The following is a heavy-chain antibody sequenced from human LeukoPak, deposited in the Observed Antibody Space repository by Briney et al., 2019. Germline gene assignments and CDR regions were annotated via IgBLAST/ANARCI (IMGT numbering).Heavy chain of an antibody. CDR3: ARLKLGAYFDL. V-gene: IGHV4-4*07. CDR2: IYTSGST. Sequence: SETLSLTCTVSGGSISSYYWSWIRQPAGKGLEWIGRIYTSGSTNYNPSLKSRVTILLDTSKNQCSLKLTSVSAADTAVYYCARLKLGAYFDLWGRGTLVTVSS. CDR1: GGSISSYY. J-gene: IGHJ2*01. D-gene: IGHD3-16*01.